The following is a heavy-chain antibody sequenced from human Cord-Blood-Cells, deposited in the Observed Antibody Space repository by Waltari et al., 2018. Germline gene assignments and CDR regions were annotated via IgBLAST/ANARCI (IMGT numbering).Heavy chain of an antibody. V-gene: IGHV3-48*03. J-gene: IGHJ4*02. CDR2: ISSSGSTI. CDR3: AREGRVGATFDY. D-gene: IGHD1-26*01. CDR1: GFTFSSYE. Sequence: EVQLVESGGGLVQPGGSLRLSCAASGFTFSSYEMNWVRQAPGKGLEWVSYISSSGSTIYYADSVKGRFTISRDNAKNSLYLQMNSLRADDTAVYYCAREGRVGATFDYWGQGTLVTVSS.